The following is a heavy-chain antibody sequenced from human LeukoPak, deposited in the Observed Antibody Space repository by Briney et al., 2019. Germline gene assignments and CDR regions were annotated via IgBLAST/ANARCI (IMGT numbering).Heavy chain of an antibody. CDR2: ISGSGGST. CDR3: AKKSGLRFLEWLPYYFDY. Sequence: GGSLRLSCAASGFTFSSYAMSWVRQAPGKGLEWVSAISGSGGSTYYADSVKGRFTSSRDNSKNTLYLQMNSLRAEDTAVYYCAKKSGLRFLEWLPYYFDYWGQGTLVTVSS. J-gene: IGHJ4*02. V-gene: IGHV3-23*01. D-gene: IGHD3-3*01. CDR1: GFTFSSYA.